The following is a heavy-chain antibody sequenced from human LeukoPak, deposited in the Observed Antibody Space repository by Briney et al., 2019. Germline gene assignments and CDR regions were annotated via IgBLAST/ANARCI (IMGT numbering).Heavy chain of an antibody. V-gene: IGHV1-69-2*01. D-gene: IGHD2-15*01. CDR3: ATAGARYCSGGSCLDY. CDR1: GYTFTDYY. Sequence: ASVKISCKVSGYTFTDYYMHWVPQAPGKGLEWMGLVDPKDGETIYAEKFQGRVTITADTSTDTAYMELSSLRSEDTAVYYCATAGARYCSGGSCLDYWGQGTLVTVSS. CDR2: VDPKDGET. J-gene: IGHJ4*02.